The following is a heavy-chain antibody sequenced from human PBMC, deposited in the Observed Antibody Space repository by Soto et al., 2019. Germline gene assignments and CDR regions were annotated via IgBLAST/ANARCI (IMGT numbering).Heavy chain of an antibody. V-gene: IGHV4-30-4*01. CDR1: GGSISSGDYY. CDR2: IYYTGST. Sequence: SETLSLTCTVSGGSISSGDYYWSWIRQPPGKGLEWIGYIYYTGSTYYNPSLKSRLTISVDTSKNQFSLNLSSVTAADTAVYYCARVNGGLPDFWGQGTLVTVSS. J-gene: IGHJ4*02. D-gene: IGHD4-17*01. CDR3: ARVNGGLPDF.